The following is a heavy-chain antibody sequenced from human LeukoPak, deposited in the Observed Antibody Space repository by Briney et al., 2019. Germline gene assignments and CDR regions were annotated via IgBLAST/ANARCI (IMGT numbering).Heavy chain of an antibody. CDR2: ISYSGST. V-gene: IGHV4-39*02. Sequence: PSETLSLTCTVSGGSISSSSHYWGWLRQPPGKGLEWIGSISYSGSTYYNPSLKSRVTISVDTSKNQFSLKLSSVTAADTAVYYCARDLDSWGQGTLVTVSS. CDR1: GGSISSSSHY. CDR3: ARDLDS. J-gene: IGHJ4*02.